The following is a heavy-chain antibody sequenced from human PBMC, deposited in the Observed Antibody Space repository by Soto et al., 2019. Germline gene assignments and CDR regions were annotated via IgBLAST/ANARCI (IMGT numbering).Heavy chain of an antibody. CDR1: GFTFSSYG. CDR3: AKDWNYRGLGIHGS. Sequence: GGSLRLSCAASGFTFSSYGMHWVRQAPGKGLEWAAVISYDGSNKYYADSVKGRFTISRDNSKNTLYLQMNSLRLEDTAVYYCAKDWNYRGLGIHGSWGLGTLVTVSS. J-gene: IGHJ5*02. V-gene: IGHV3-30*18. CDR2: ISYDGSNK. D-gene: IGHD3-10*01.